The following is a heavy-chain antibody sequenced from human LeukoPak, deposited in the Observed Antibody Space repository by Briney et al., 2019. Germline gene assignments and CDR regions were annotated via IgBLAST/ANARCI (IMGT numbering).Heavy chain of an antibody. CDR2: IRYDGSNK. CDR1: GFTFSRHA. CDR3: ARETRLYHYYYGLDV. J-gene: IGHJ6*02. Sequence: GGSLRLSCAASGFTFSRHAMNWVRQAPGKGLEGVAFIRYDGSNKYYADSVKGRFTISRDNSKNTLYLQMNSLRAEDTAVYYCARETRLYHYYYGLDVWGQGTTVTVSS. V-gene: IGHV3-30*02.